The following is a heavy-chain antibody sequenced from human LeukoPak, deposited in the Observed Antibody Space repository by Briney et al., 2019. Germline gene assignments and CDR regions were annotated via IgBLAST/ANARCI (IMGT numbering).Heavy chain of an antibody. Sequence: ASVKVSCKASGYTFTGYYMHWVRQAAGHALEWMGWINPNSGCTNYAQKFQGRVTMTRDTSISTAYMELSRLRSDDTAVSYCARYGCTVNFQLWGQGSLVTVSS. CDR1: GYTFTGYY. V-gene: IGHV1-2*02. CDR2: INPNSGCT. D-gene: IGHD3-22*01. J-gene: IGHJ1*01. CDR3: ARYGCTVNFQL.